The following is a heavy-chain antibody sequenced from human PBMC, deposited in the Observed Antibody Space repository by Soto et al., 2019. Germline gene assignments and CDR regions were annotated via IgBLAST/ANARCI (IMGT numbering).Heavy chain of an antibody. J-gene: IGHJ2*01. D-gene: IGHD1-1*01. CDR1: GYTFTSYG. V-gene: IGHV1-18*01. CDR3: ARAGLSYWYFDL. Sequence: QVQLVQSGAEVKKPGASVKVSCKASGYTFTSYGISWVRQAPGQGLEWMGWISAYNGNTNYAQKLQGRVTMTTDTSTGTGYMGLGSLRFDGTAGYYFARAGLSYWYFDLWGRGTLVTGSS. CDR2: ISAYNGNT.